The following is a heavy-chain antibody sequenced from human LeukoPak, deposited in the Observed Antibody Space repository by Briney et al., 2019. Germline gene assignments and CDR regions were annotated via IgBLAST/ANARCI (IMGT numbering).Heavy chain of an antibody. D-gene: IGHD3-9*01. J-gene: IGHJ4*02. V-gene: IGHV3-23*01. CDR2: ISRSGGHT. Sequence: AGTLRLSCAASRFTFSSYGMIWVRQAPGRGMEWVSAISRSGGHTYYADSVKGRFTISRDNAKNTLYLQMNNLRAEDTAVYYCAKDLDPLDYFDSWGQGTLVTVSS. CDR1: RFTFSSYG. CDR3: AKDLDPLDYFDS.